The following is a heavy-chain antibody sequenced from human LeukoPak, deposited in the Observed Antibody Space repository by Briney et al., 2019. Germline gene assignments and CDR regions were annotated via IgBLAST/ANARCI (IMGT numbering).Heavy chain of an antibody. D-gene: IGHD3-16*01. CDR1: GGSISSYY. Sequence: SETLSLTCTVSGGSISSYYWSWIRQPPGKGLEWIGYIYYSRSNNYNPPLKSRVIISVDTSKNQVSLKLSSVTAADTAVYYCARDRGWAQDGMDVWGQGTTVTVSS. J-gene: IGHJ6*02. CDR2: IYYSRSN. V-gene: IGHV4-59*01. CDR3: ARDRGWAQDGMDV.